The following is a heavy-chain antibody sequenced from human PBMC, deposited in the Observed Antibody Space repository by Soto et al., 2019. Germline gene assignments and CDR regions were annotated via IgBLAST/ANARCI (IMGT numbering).Heavy chain of an antibody. CDR3: TRHRGYSSGYWGQDF. V-gene: IGHV1-69*01. CDR1: GGAFGSYA. Sequence: QVQLVQSGAEVKKPGSSVKVSCKASGGAFGSYAINWVRQAPGQWLEWMGGIIPMFETTNYAQRFQGRVTVTADESTSTVYLELTRLRSEDTGMYYCTRHRGYSSGYWGQDFWGQGTLVTVSS. J-gene: IGHJ4*02. CDR2: IIPMFETT. D-gene: IGHD5-12*01.